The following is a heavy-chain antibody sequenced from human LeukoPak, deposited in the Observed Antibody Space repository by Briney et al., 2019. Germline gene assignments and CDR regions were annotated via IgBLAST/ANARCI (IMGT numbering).Heavy chain of an antibody. J-gene: IGHJ5*02. D-gene: IGHD3-10*01. V-gene: IGHV3-74*01. CDR3: LLLWPRWA. CDR2: INSDGSST. Sequence: PGGSLRLSCAASGFTFSSYWMHWVRQAPGKGLVWVSRINSDGSSTSYADSVKGRFTISRDSAKNTMYLQMNSLRPDDTAVYYCLLLWPRWAWGQGTLVTVSS. CDR1: GFTFSSYW.